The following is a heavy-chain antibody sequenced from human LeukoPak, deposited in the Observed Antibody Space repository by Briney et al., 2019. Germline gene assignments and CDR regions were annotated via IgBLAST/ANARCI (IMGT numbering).Heavy chain of an antibody. V-gene: IGHV5-51*01. CDR1: GYSFTSYW. J-gene: IGHJ4*02. CDR3: ARRGVYYDFWSGTAAY. Sequence: GESLKISCKGSGYSFTSYWIGWVRQMPGKGLEWMGIIYPGDSDTRYSPSFQGQVTISADKSISTAYLQCSSLKASDTAMYYCARRGVYYDFWSGTAAYWGQGTLVTVSS. D-gene: IGHD3-3*01. CDR2: IYPGDSDT.